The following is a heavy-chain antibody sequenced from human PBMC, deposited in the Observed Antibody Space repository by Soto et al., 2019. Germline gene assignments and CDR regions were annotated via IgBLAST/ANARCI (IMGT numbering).Heavy chain of an antibody. CDR1: GFTVSNYG. J-gene: IGHJ6*02. CDR2: IKSDGTT. Sequence: GGSLRLSCAASGFTVSNYGMNWVRQAPGEGLVWVSHIKSDGTTSYADSVEGRFTVSRDDAKNTFYRQMNSLRAEDTAVYYCAKDRGEEGLKFLEWFGGTDVWGHGTTVNVSS. V-gene: IGHV3-74*01. D-gene: IGHD3-3*01. CDR3: AKDRGEEGLKFLEWFGGTDV.